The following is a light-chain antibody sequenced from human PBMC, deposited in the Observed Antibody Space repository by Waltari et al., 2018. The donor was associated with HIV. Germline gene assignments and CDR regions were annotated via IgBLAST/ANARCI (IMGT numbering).Light chain of an antibody. CDR3: QSYDNSLTGSL. Sequence: QSVLTQAPSVSGAPGQRVTISCTGSSPNIGAGYDVNWYQQHPGTAPKLLIFGSRNRPAGVPDRFSASTSGTSASLAITGLQAEDEADYFCQSYDNSLTGSLFGGGTKLTVL. CDR2: GSR. CDR1: SPNIGAGYD. J-gene: IGLJ2*01. V-gene: IGLV1-40*01.